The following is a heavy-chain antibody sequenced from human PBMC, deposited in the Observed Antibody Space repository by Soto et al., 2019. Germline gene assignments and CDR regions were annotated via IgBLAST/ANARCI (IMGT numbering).Heavy chain of an antibody. CDR1: GGSISSGGYY. J-gene: IGHJ5*02. CDR3: ARALTTVTLFDP. Sequence: QVQLQESGPGLVKPSQTLSLTCTVSGGSISSGGYYWSWIRQHPGKGLEWIGYIYYSGSTHYNPSLKSRVTISVDTXXXQFSLKLSSVTAADTAVYYCARALTTVTLFDPWGQGTLVTVSS. CDR2: IYYSGST. V-gene: IGHV4-31*03. D-gene: IGHD4-17*01.